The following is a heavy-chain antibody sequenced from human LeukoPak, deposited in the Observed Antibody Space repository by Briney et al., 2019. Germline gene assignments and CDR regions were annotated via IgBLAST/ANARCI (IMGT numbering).Heavy chain of an antibody. CDR2: IIPIFGTA. CDR3: ARGRSRYSSSWSDNWFDP. D-gene: IGHD6-13*01. Sequence: SVKVSCKASRGTFSSYAISWVRQAPGQGLEWMGGIIPIFGTANYAQKFQGRVTITADESTSTAYMELSSLRSEDTALYYCARGRSRYSSSWSDNWFDPWGQGTLVTVSS. CDR1: RGTFSSYA. V-gene: IGHV1-69*01. J-gene: IGHJ5*02.